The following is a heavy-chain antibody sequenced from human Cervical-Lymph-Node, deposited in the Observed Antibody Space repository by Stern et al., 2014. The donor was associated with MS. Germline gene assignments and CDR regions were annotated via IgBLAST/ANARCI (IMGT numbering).Heavy chain of an antibody. D-gene: IGHD5-24*01. V-gene: IGHV5-51*03. Sequence: VQLVQSGAEARKPGESLKISCKGSVDSFSGYWIGWVRQRPGKGLEWMGIIYPGDSDTRYSPSFQGQVTMSADTSINTASLQGSSLKASDTAIYYCARRIRDGYDWDAFNIWGQGTMVTVSS. CDR3: ARRIRDGYDWDAFNI. CDR1: VDSFSGYW. CDR2: IYPGDSDT. J-gene: IGHJ3*02.